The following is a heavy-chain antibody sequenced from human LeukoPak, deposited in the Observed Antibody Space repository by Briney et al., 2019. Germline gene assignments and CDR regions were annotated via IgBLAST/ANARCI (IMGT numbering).Heavy chain of an antibody. Sequence: GGSLRLSCAASGFTFSSYAMSWVRQAPGKGLEWVSAISGSGGSTYYADSVEGRFTISRDNSKNTLYLQMNSLRAEDTAVYYCAKGPHYDFWSGYLDYWGQGTLVTVSS. CDR2: ISGSGGST. D-gene: IGHD3-3*01. V-gene: IGHV3-23*01. CDR3: AKGPHYDFWSGYLDY. CDR1: GFTFSSYA. J-gene: IGHJ4*02.